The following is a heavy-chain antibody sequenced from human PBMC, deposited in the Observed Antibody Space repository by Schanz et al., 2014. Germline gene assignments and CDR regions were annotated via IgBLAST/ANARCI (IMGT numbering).Heavy chain of an antibody. CDR2: ISAYNGNT. CDR1: GYTFTSYG. J-gene: IGHJ4*02. CDR3: SRDAADFYDILTEEDY. V-gene: IGHV1-18*01. D-gene: IGHD3-9*01. Sequence: QVQLVQSGAEVKKPGASVKVSCKASGYTFTSYGISWVRQAPGQGLEWMGWISAYNGNTKYPQKLQGRVTMTTDTTTSTAYKELRSLRSDGTAVYYCSRDAADFYDILTEEDYWGQGTLVTVSS.